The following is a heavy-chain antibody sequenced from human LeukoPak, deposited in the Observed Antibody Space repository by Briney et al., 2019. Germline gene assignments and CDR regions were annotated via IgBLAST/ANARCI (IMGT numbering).Heavy chain of an antibody. CDR1: GYTLTELS. D-gene: IGHD1-26*01. Sequence: GASVTVSFTVSGYTLTELSMHWVRQAPGKGLEWMGGFDPEDGETIYAQKFQGRVTMTEDTSTDTAYMELSSLRSEDTAVYYCATTQWEPPRDAFDIWGQGTMVTVSS. V-gene: IGHV1-24*01. CDR3: ATTQWEPPRDAFDI. CDR2: FDPEDGET. J-gene: IGHJ3*02.